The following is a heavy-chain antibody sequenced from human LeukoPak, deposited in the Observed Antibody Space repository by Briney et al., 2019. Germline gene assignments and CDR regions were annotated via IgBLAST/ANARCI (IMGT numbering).Heavy chain of an antibody. CDR2: ISYDGSNK. CDR1: GSTFSSYG. V-gene: IGHV3-30*03. Sequence: GGSLRLSCAASGSTFSSYGMHWVRQAPGKGLEWVAVISYDGSNKYYADSVKGRFTISRDNSKNTLYLQMNSLRAEDTAVYYCASDIVATMFYWGQGTLVTVSS. CDR3: ASDIVATMFY. D-gene: IGHD5-12*01. J-gene: IGHJ4*02.